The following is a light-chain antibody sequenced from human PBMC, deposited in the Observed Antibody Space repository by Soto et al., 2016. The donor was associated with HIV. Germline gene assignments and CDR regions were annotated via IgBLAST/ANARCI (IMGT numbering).Light chain of an antibody. CDR1: QSISGF. J-gene: IGKJ2*02. CDR2: KAS. V-gene: IGKV1-5*03. Sequence: DIQMTQSPYTLSASVGDRVTFTCRASQSISGFLAWYQQKPGKAPKLLIFKASSLQFGAPSRFSGSASGTDFTLPINSLEPDDVGTYFCQQYHSYPCTFGQGTKLQI. CDR3: QQYHSYPCT.